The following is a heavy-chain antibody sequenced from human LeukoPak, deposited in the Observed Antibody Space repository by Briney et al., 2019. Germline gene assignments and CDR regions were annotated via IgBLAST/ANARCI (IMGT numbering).Heavy chain of an antibody. CDR1: GGTFSSYA. J-gene: IGHJ4*02. CDR2: IIPIFGTA. Sequence: ASVKVSCKASGGTFSSYAISWVRQAPGQGLEWMGGIIPIFGTANYAQKFQGRVTITTDESTSTAYMELSSLRSEDTAVCYCARAGGREYSSSRTLGYWGQGTLVTVSS. CDR3: ARAGGREYSSSRTLGY. V-gene: IGHV1-69*05. D-gene: IGHD6-6*01.